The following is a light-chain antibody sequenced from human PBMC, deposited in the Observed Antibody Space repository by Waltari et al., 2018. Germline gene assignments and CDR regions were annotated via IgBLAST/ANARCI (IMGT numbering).Light chain of an antibody. V-gene: IGLV9-49*03. CDR1: SGYSNYK. CDR2: VDTGGIVG. Sequence: LTQPPSASASLGASVTPTCTLSSGYSNYKVDWYQQSAGKGPRFVMRVDTGGIVGARGDGIPDRFSVSGSGLNRYLTIRNIQEEDESDYHCGADHGSGSNFVRVFGGGTKVTVL. CDR3: GADHGSGSNFVRV. J-gene: IGLJ1*01.